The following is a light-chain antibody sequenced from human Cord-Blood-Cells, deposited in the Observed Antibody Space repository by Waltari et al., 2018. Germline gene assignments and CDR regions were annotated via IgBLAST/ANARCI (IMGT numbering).Light chain of an antibody. V-gene: IGLV2-14*01. Sequence: TQPASVSGSPGQSITISCTGTSSDVGGYNYVSWYQQHPGKAPKLMIYDVSNRPSGVSNRFSGSKSGNMASLTISGLQAEDEADYYCSSYTSSSTLVFGGGTKLTVL. CDR3: SSYTSSSTLV. J-gene: IGLJ2*01. CDR1: SSDVGGYNY. CDR2: DVS.